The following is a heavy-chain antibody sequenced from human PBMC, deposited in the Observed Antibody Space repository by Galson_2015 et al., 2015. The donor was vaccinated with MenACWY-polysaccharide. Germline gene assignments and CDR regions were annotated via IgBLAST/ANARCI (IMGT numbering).Heavy chain of an antibody. CDR2: IGSDGNNR. CDR3: AKDSDYTTGWYSADY. Sequence: SLRLSCAASGFTFATQAMTWVRQAPGKGLEWVSSIGSDGNNRYHADSVKGRFTISRDNSKNTLYLQMNSLTADGTAVYFCAKDSDYTTGWYSADYWGQGTLVTVSS. D-gene: IGHD6-19*01. V-gene: IGHV3-23*01. CDR1: GFTFATQA. J-gene: IGHJ4*02.